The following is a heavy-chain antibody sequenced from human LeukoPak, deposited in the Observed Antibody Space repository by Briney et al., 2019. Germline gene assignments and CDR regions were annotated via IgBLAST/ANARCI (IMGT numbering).Heavy chain of an antibody. V-gene: IGHV3-49*04. J-gene: IGHJ4*02. D-gene: IGHD5-18*01. CDR2: IKSEAYGGTT. CDR3: TTSLKSRVFIYVD. CDR1: GLTFGDSS. Sequence: GGSLRLSCTASGLTFGDSSMSWVRQAPGKGPEWVGFIKSEAYGGTTEYAASAKGRFTISRDDSKSIAYLQMNSLQTDDTAVYYCTTSLKSRVFIYVDWGQGTLVTVSS.